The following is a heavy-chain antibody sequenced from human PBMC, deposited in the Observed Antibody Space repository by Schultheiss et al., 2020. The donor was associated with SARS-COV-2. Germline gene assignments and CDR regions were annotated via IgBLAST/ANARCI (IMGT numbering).Heavy chain of an antibody. CDR2: IYYSGST. D-gene: IGHD5-12*01. Sequence: SETLSLTCTVSGGSISSYYWSWIRQPPGKGLEWIGYIYYSGSTNYNPSLKSRVTISVDTSKNQFSLQLNSVTPEDTAVYYCARRNSGSILDFDYWGQGTLVTVSS. V-gene: IGHV4-59*12. CDR3: ARRNSGSILDFDY. J-gene: IGHJ4*02. CDR1: GGSISSYY.